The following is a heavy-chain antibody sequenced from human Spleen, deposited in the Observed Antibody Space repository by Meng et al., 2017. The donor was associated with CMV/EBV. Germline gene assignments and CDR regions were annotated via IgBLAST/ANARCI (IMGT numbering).Heavy chain of an antibody. D-gene: IGHD2-15*01. CDR2: MSPNSGST. CDR3: ARSWSKVEVDY. J-gene: IGHJ4*02. V-gene: IGHV1-2*02. CDR1: GYTFAGYY. Sequence: CKASGYTFAGYYLHWLRQAPGQGLEWMGWMSPNSGSTSYAQKFQGRVTMTREESNSTAYMELGRLTSDDTAVYYCARSWSKVEVDYWGQGTLVTVSS.